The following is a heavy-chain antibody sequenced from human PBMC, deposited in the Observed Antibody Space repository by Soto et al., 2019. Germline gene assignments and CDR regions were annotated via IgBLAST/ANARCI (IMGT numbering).Heavy chain of an antibody. D-gene: IGHD3-22*01. CDR3: ARVHKIYNYYDSSEDY. Sequence: PVGSLRLSCAASGFPVSSNYMSWVRQAPGKGLEWVSVIYSGGSTYYADSVKGRFTISRDNSKNTLYLQMNSLRAEDTAVYYCARVHKIYNYYDSSEDYWGQGTLVTVSS. CDR1: GFPVSSNY. J-gene: IGHJ4*02. CDR2: IYSGGST. V-gene: IGHV3-53*01.